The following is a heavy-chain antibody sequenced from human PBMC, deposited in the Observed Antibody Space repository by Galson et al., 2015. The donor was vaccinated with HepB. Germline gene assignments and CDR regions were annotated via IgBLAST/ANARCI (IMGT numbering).Heavy chain of an antibody. CDR1: GGTFSSYA. CDR3: AGGIEEMDSSGYFGWFDP. D-gene: IGHD3-22*01. CDR2: IIPIFGTA. Sequence: SVKVSCKASGGTFSSYAISWVRQTPGQGLEWMGGIIPIFGTANYAQKFQGRVTITADESTSTAYMELSSLRSEDTAVYYCAGGIEEMDSSGYFGWFDPWGQGTLVTVSS. J-gene: IGHJ5*02. V-gene: IGHV1-69*13.